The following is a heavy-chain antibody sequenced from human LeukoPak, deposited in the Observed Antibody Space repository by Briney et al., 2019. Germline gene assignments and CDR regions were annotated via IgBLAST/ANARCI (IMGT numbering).Heavy chain of an antibody. Sequence: PSETLSLTCAVYGGSFSGYYWSWIRQPPGKGLEWVAVISYDGSNKYYADSVKGRFTISRDNSKNTLYLQMNSLRAEDTAVYYCARGHSGYDSIYYYYGMDVWGQGTTVTVSS. D-gene: IGHD5-12*01. CDR1: GGSFSGYY. J-gene: IGHJ6*02. CDR3: ARGHSGYDSIYYYYGMDV. V-gene: IGHV3-30-3*01. CDR2: ISYDGSNK.